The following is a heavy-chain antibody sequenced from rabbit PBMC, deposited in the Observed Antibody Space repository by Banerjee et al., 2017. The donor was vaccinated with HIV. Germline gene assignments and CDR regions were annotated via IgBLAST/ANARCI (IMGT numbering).Heavy chain of an antibody. CDR3: ARDWTDYGDATQPFKL. CDR1: GFSFSSTYY. CDR2: ITTTNSGST. J-gene: IGHJ4*01. D-gene: IGHD6-1*01. Sequence: QEQLEESGGDLGKPGASLTLTCTASGFSFSSTYYMCWVRQAPGKGLEWIGCITTTNSGSTRYASWVNGRFTISKTSSTTVTLQMTSLTAADTATYFCARDWTDYGDATQPFKLWGPGTLVTVS. V-gene: IGHV1S45*01.